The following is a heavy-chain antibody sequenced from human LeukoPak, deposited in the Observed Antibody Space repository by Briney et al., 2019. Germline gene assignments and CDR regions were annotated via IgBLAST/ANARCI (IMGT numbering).Heavy chain of an antibody. Sequence: PRGSLRLSCAASGFTFSSYAMSWVRQAPGKGLEWVSSISSSSSYIYYADSVKGRFTISRDNAKNSLYLQMNSLRAEDTAVYYCARDGSYGSGSYYWYAFDIWGQGTMVTVSS. CDR2: ISSSSSYI. J-gene: IGHJ3*02. D-gene: IGHD3-10*01. CDR1: GFTFSSYA. V-gene: IGHV3-21*01. CDR3: ARDGSYGSGSYYWYAFDI.